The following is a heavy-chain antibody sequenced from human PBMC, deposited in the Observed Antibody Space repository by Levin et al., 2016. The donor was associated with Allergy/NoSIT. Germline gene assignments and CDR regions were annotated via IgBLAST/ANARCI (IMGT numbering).Heavy chain of an antibody. Sequence: GESLKISCAASGFTFSSCALHWVRQAPGKGLEWVAVTSFDGSKNDYADSVKGRFTISRDNSKNMLYLQMNSLRAEDTAVYYCARDRVLFGRGEVDYWGQGILVTVSS. D-gene: IGHD3-16*01. J-gene: IGHJ4*02. CDR3: ARDRVLFGRGEVDY. CDR1: GFTFSSCA. V-gene: IGHV3-30*04. CDR2: TSFDGSKN.